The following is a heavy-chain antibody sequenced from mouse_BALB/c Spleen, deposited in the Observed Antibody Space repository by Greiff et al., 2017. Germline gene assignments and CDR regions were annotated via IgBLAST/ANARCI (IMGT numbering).Heavy chain of an antibody. CDR3: ASPDYYRYDGPAWFAY. CDR1: GYTFSSYW. J-gene: IGHJ3*01. D-gene: IGHD2-14*01. Sequence: SGAELMKPGASVKISCKATGYTFSSYWIEWVKQRPGHGLEWIGEILPGSGSTNYNEKFKGKATFTADTSSNTAYMQLSSLTSEDSAVYYCASPDYYRYDGPAWFAYWGQGTLVTVSA. V-gene: IGHV1-9*01. CDR2: ILPGSGST.